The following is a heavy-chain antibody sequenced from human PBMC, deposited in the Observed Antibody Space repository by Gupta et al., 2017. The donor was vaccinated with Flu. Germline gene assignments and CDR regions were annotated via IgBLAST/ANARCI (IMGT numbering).Heavy chain of an antibody. V-gene: IGHV3-33*07. Sequence: QVQLVESGGRVVPPGTSLPLVCAASGFRFSEYGMHWVRRAPGKGLEWVAVIWYDGTKKFYADSVTGRFSISRDNSKDTLFLHMSSLRAEDTAMYYCARKNYYTNKGYYSSDYWGQGTLVIVSS. CDR1: GFRFSEYG. CDR3: ARKNYYTNKGYYSSDY. J-gene: IGHJ4*02. D-gene: IGHD3-22*01. CDR2: IWYDGTKK.